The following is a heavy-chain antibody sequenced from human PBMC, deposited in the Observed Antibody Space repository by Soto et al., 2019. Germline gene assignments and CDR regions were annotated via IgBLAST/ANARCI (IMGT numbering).Heavy chain of an antibody. D-gene: IGHD3-9*01. Sequence: GGSLRLSCAASGFTFSSYGMHWVRQAPGKGLEWVAVISYDGSNKYYADSVKGRFTISRDNSKNTLYLQMNSLRAEDTAVYYCAKDHRIYYDILTGYIDWYDPWGQGTLVTV. V-gene: IGHV3-30*18. J-gene: IGHJ5*02. CDR1: GFTFSSYG. CDR2: ISYDGSNK. CDR3: AKDHRIYYDILTGYIDWYDP.